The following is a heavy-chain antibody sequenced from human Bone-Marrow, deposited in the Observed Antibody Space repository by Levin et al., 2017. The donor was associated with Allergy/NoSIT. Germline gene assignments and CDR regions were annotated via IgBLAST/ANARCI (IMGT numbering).Heavy chain of an antibody. CDR2: IIPIFGAA. J-gene: IGHJ4*02. CDR3: VTDLTQVGFDY. V-gene: IGHV1-69*13. CDR1: GGTFSTYT. Sequence: SVKVSCKSSGGTFSTYTVSWVRQAPGQGLEWMGGIIPIFGAANYAQKFRGRVTVTADESTSTVYMELTGLTSEDTAMYYCVTDLTQVGFDYWGQGTLVTVSS. D-gene: IGHD1-26*01.